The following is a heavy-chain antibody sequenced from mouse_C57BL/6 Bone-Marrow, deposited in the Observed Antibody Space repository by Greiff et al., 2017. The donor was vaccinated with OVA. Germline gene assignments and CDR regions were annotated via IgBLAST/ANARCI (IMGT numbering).Heavy chain of an antibody. V-gene: IGHV1-50*01. J-gene: IGHJ4*01. CDR1: GYTFTSYW. Sequence: VQLQQPGAELVKPGASVKLSCKASGYTFTSYWMQWVKQRPGQGLEWIGEIDPSDSYTNYNQKFKGKATLTVDTSSSTAYMQLSSLTSEDSAVYYYARRTCYNDMDYWGQGTAVTVS. D-gene: IGHD2-12*01. CDR3: ARRTCYNDMDY. CDR2: IDPSDSYT.